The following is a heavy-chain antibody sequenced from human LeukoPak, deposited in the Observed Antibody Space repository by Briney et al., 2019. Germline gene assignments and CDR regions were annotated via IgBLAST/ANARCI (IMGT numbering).Heavy chain of an antibody. J-gene: IGHJ4*02. CDR1: GFTFTNYW. D-gene: IGHD6-13*01. V-gene: IGHV3-7*01. CDR3: VRGGGSPDS. Sequence: QPGGSLRLSCAASGFTFTNYWMTWVRQAPGKGLQWVASIKQDGGETHYVDSVKGRFTVSRDNAKNSLYLQMNGLSAEDTAVYYCVRGGGSPDSWGQGTLVTVSS. CDR2: IKQDGGET.